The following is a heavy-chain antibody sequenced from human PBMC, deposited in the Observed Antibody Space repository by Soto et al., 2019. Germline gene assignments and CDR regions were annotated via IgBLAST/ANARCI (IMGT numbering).Heavy chain of an antibody. J-gene: IGHJ4*02. CDR2: INHSGST. V-gene: IGHV4-34*01. D-gene: IGHD2-2*01. CDR1: GGSFSGYY. Sequence: QVQLQQWGAGLLKPSETLSLTCAVYGGSFSGYYWSWIRQPPGKGLEWIGEINHSGSTNYNPSLKSRVTISVDTSKNQFSLKLISVNAADTAVYYCARGRGVVVPAAIDYWGQGTLVTVSS. CDR3: ARGRGVVVPAAIDY.